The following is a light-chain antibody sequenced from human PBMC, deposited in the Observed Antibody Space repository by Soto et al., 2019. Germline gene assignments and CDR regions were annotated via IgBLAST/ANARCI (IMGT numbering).Light chain of an antibody. CDR1: SSDVGSYSL. CDR3: CSYAGGSSL. J-gene: IGLJ2*01. V-gene: IGLV2-23*01. Sequence: QSALTQPASVSGSPGQSITISCTGTSSDVGSYSLVSWYQQHPDKAPKLMIYEGSKRPSGVSNRFSGSKSGNTASLTISGLQAEDEADYYCCSYAGGSSLFGGGTKLTVL. CDR2: EGS.